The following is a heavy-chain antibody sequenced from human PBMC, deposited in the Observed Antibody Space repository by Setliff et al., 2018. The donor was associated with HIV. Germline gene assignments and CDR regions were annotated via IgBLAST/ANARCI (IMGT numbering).Heavy chain of an antibody. Sequence: ASVKVSCKASGYTFTSFGINWVRQAPGQGLEWMGWISANNGNTNYAQRLHDRVTMTTDTSTSTVYMELRSLRSDDTAVYYCARGGTGRPRPIDYWGQGTQVTVSS. J-gene: IGHJ4*02. CDR2: ISANNGNT. CDR1: GYTFTSFG. D-gene: IGHD1-26*01. V-gene: IGHV1-18*01. CDR3: ARGGTGRPRPIDY.